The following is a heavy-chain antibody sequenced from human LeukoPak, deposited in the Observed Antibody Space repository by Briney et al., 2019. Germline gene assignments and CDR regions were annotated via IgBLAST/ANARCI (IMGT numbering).Heavy chain of an antibody. CDR2: IYSGGST. D-gene: IGHD2-21*02. V-gene: IGHV3-53*01. CDR1: GLSVSSKY. Sequence: GGSLRLSCAPSGLSVSSKYMSWARQAPGKGLECVSFIYSGGSTYYPASLKGRFTISRDNSKNTLYLQIKSLGAEDTPVYYCARTDETAPAEDFQHWGQGTLVAVSS. J-gene: IGHJ1*01. CDR3: ARTDETAPAEDFQH.